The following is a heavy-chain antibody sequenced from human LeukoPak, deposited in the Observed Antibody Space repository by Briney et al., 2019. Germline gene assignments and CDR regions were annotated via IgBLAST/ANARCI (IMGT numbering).Heavy chain of an antibody. CDR3: ARGDSSSSGDY. J-gene: IGHJ4*02. CDR2: IIPILGIA. V-gene: IGHV1-69*04. CDR1: GGTFSSYA. Sequence: SVKVSCKASGGTFSSYAISWVRQASGQGLEWMGRIIPILGIANYAQKFQGRVTITADKSTSTAYMELSSLRSEDTAVYYCARGDSSSSGDYWGQGTLVTVSS. D-gene: IGHD6-6*01.